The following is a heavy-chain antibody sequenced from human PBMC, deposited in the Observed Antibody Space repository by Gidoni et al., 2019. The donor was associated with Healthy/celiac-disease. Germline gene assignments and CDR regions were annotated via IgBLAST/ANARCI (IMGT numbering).Heavy chain of an antibody. CDR3: AREGYYDSSGYYRAFDI. Sequence: QVQLQESGPGLVKPSETLSLTCTVSGGSISRYYWSWIRQPPGKGLEWIGYIYYSGSTNYNPSLKSRVTISVDTSKNQFSLKLSSVTAADTAVYYCAREGYYDSSGYYRAFDIWGQGTMVTVSS. CDR1: GGSISRYY. D-gene: IGHD3-22*01. V-gene: IGHV4-59*01. J-gene: IGHJ3*02. CDR2: IYYSGST.